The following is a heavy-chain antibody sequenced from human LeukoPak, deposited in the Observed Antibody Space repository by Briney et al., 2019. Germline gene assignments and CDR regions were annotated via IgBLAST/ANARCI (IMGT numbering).Heavy chain of an antibody. CDR1: GGSISSSSYY. Sequence: PSETLSLTCTVSGGSISSSSYYWGWIRQPPGKGLEWIGSIYYSGSTYYNPSLKSRVTISVDTSKNQFSLKLSSVTAADTAVYYCARHRDGYNYFFDYWGQGTLVTASS. CDR2: IYYSGST. V-gene: IGHV4-39*01. D-gene: IGHD5-24*01. J-gene: IGHJ4*02. CDR3: ARHRDGYNYFFDY.